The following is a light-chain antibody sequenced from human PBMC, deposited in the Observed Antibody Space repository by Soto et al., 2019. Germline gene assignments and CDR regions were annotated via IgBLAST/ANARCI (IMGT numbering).Light chain of an antibody. J-gene: IGKJ1*01. V-gene: IGKV1-27*01. CDR3: QKYNSALRT. CDR1: QGISTY. CDR2: ASS. Sequence: DIQMTQSPSSLSASVGDRVTITCRASQGISTYLAWYQQKPGQVPKLLIYASSTLQSGVPSRFSGSGSGTDFPLTIRSLQPEDVATYYCQKYNSALRTFGQGTKVEI.